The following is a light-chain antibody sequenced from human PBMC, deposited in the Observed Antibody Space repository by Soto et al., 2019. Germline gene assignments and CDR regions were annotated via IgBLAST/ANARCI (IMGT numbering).Light chain of an antibody. J-gene: IGLJ2*01. CDR2: DDS. CDR1: NIGSNS. CDR3: QVWDSISDHVV. Sequence: SYELTQPPSVSVAPGQTAQISCGGDNIGSNSVHWYQQKPGQAPVLIVYDDSDRPSGIPERFSGSNSGNTATLTISRVEAGDEADYLCQVWDSISDHVVFGGGTKVTVL. V-gene: IGLV3-21*02.